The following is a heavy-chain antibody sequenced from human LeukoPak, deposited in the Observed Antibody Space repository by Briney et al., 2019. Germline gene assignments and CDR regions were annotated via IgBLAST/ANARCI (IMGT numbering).Heavy chain of an antibody. Sequence: ASVTVSCKASGYTFTSYYMHWVRQAPGQGLEWMGIINPSGGSTSYAQKFQGRVTMTRDTFTSTVYMELSSLRSEDTAVYYCATTIYCSSTSCPGYYYYYGMDVWGQGTTVTVSS. V-gene: IGHV1-46*01. CDR2: INPSGGST. J-gene: IGHJ6*02. CDR1: GYTFTSYY. D-gene: IGHD2-2*01. CDR3: ATTIYCSSTSCPGYYYYYGMDV.